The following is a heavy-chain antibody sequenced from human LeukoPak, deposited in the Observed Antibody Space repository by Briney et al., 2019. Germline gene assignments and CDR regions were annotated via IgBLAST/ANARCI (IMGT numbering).Heavy chain of an antibody. V-gene: IGHV4-59*01. CDR1: GESFSGYY. CDR3: ARGVGYYLWSVYGGWFDP. CDR2: IYYSGST. Sequence: PSETLSLTCAVYGESFSGYYWSWIRQPPGKGLEWIGYIYYSGSTNYNPSLKSRVTISVDTSKNQFSLKLSSVTAADTAVYYCARGVGYYLWSVYGGWFDPWGQGTLVTVSS. J-gene: IGHJ5*02. D-gene: IGHD3-3*01.